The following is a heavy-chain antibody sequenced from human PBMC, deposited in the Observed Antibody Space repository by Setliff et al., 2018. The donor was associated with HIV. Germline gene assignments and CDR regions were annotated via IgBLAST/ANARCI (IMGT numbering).Heavy chain of an antibody. CDR1: GYTFTTYA. CDR2: INTNTGNP. V-gene: IGHV7-4-1*02. J-gene: IGHJ4*02. Sequence: ASVKVSCKASGYTFTTYAMNWVRQAPGQGLEWMGWINTNTGNPTSAQGFTGRFVFSVDTSVSTAYLQISSLKAEDTAVYYCASARIPTGGTSTSFDYWGQGTLVTSPQ. D-gene: IGHD1-1*01. CDR3: ASARIPTGGTSTSFDY.